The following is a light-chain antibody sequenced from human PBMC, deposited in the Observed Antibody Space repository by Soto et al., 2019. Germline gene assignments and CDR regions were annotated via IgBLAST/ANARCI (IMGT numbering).Light chain of an antibody. CDR2: GVT. CDR1: SSDVGRYDY. V-gene: IGLV2-11*01. Sequence: QSALTQPRSVSASPGQSVTISCTGTSSDVGRYDYVSWYQQHPGKAPKLIVYGVTERPSGVPDRFSGSKSGNTASLTISGLQAEDEADYSCCSFAGSYSYVFGTRTKVTVL. J-gene: IGLJ1*01. CDR3: CSFAGSYSYV.